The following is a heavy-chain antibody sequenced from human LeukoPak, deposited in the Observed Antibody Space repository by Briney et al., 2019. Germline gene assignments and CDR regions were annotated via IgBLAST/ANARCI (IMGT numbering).Heavy chain of an antibody. CDR3: ATPPYESSGPVDY. CDR1: GFTFSSYA. Sequence: GGSLRLSCAASGFTFSSYAMHWVRQAPGKGLEWVAVISYDGSNKYYADSVKGRFTISRDNSKNTLYLQMNSLRAEDTAVYYCATPPYESSGPVDYWGQGTLVTVSS. CDR2: ISYDGSNK. D-gene: IGHD3-22*01. V-gene: IGHV3-30-3*01. J-gene: IGHJ4*02.